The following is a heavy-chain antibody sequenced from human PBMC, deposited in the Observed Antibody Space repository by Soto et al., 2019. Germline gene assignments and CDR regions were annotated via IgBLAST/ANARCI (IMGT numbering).Heavy chain of an antibody. CDR3: ARSSGWRQVVGYKYGLDV. CDR2: ISGSGTYT. D-gene: IGHD3-22*01. CDR1: GFTVSDHY. V-gene: IGHV3-11*06. Sequence: QVQLVESGGGLVKPGGSLRLSCAVSGFTVSDHYMTWIRQAPGKGLEWVSYISGSGTYTNYADSVKGRFIISRDIAQNSLSLQINSLRAEDAAVYYCARSSGWRQVVGYKYGLDVWGEWTAVTVSS. J-gene: IGHJ6*04.